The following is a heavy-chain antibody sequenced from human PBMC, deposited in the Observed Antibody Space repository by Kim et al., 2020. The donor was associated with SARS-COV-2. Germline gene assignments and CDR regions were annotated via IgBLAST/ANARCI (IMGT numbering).Heavy chain of an antibody. V-gene: IGHV1-3*01. CDR3: ARGSSTSTNWLDP. Sequence: SPKFQGRVTITWETSASTGYMELSSLRSEDTAVYYCARGSSTSTNWLDPWGQGTLVTVSS. J-gene: IGHJ5*02. D-gene: IGHD2-2*01.